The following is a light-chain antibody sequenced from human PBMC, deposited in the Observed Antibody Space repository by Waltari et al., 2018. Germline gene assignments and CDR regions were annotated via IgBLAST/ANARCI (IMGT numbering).Light chain of an antibody. V-gene: IGLV2-11*01. CDR3: CSYAGSYDWV. Sequence: HSALTQPRSVSGSPGQSVTISCTGTSSDVGGYNYVSWYQQRPGKVPKLMIYDVTNRPSEFPQRFSGSKSGNTASLTISGLQADDEADYYCCSYAGSYDWVFGGGTKLTVL. J-gene: IGLJ3*02. CDR2: DVT. CDR1: SSDVGGYNY.